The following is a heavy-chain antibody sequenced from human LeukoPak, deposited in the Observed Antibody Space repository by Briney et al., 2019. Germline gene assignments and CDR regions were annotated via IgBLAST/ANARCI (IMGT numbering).Heavy chain of an antibody. CDR1: GFTFSSYS. CDR3: ARVGSPFKILGDSFDY. V-gene: IGHV3-21*01. Sequence: GGSLRLSCAASGFTFSSYSMNWVRQAPGKGLEWVSSISSSSSYIYYADSVKGRFTISRDNAKNSLYLQMNSLRAEDTAVYYCARVGSPFKILGDSFDYWGQGTLVTVSS. D-gene: IGHD3-3*01. J-gene: IGHJ4*02. CDR2: ISSSSSYI.